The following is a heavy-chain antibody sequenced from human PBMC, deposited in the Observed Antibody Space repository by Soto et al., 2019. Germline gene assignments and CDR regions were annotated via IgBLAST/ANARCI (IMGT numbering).Heavy chain of an antibody. J-gene: IGHJ6*02. CDR3: ARGDSTDCSNGVCSFFYNHDMDV. V-gene: IGHV1-2*04. Sequence: ASVKVSCKASGYSFTDYHIHWVRQAPVQGLEWLGRINPKSGGTSTAQKFQGWVTMTTDTSISTASMELTRLTSDDMAIYYCARGDSTDCSNGVCSFFYNHDMDVWSQGTTVTVS. CDR2: INPKSGGT. D-gene: IGHD2-8*01. CDR1: GYSFTDYH.